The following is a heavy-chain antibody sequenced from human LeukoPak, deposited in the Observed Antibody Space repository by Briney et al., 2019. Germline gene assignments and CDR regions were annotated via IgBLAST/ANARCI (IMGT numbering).Heavy chain of an antibody. CDR1: GYTFTGYY. Sequence: ASVKVSCKASGYTFTGYYMHWVRQAPGQGLEWMGWINPNSGGTNYAQKFQGWVTMTRDTSISTAYMELSRLRSDDTAVYYCARDFTYYDSSGYLRPQNYYYYGMDVWGQGTTVTVSS. J-gene: IGHJ6*02. CDR2: INPNSGGT. V-gene: IGHV1-2*04. D-gene: IGHD3-22*01. CDR3: ARDFTYYDSSGYLRPQNYYYYGMDV.